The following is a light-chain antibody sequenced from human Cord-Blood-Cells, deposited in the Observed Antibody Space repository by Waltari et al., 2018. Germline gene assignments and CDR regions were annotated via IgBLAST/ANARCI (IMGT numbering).Light chain of an antibody. J-gene: IGKJ4*01. CDR1: QGISSY. Sequence: AIRMTQSPSSLSASTGARVTITCRASQGISSYLDWYQQKPGKAPKLLIYAASTLQSGVPSRFSGSGSGTDFTLTISCLQSEDFATYYCQQYYSYPQLTFGGGTKVEIK. CDR3: QQYYSYPQLT. CDR2: AAS. V-gene: IGKV1-8*01.